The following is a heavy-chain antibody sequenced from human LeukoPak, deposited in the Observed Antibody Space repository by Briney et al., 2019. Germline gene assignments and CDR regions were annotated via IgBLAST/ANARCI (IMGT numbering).Heavy chain of an antibody. J-gene: IGHJ4*02. CDR3: ARYYYDSSGYYYGFDY. CDR2: ISSSSSYI. CDR1: GFTFSSYS. Sequence: GGSLRLSCAASGFTFSSYSMNWVRQAPGKGLDWVSSISSSSSYIYYADSVKGRFTISRDNAKNSLYLQMNSLRAEDTAVYYCARYYYDSSGYYYGFDYWGQGTLVTVSS. D-gene: IGHD3-22*01. V-gene: IGHV3-21*01.